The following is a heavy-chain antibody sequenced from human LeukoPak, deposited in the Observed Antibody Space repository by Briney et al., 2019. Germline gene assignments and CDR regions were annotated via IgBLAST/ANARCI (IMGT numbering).Heavy chain of an antibody. V-gene: IGHV4-61*02. Sequence: SETLSLTCTVSGGSISSGSYYWSWIRQPAGKGLEWIGRIYTSGSTNYNPSLKSRVTISVDTSKNQFSLKLSSVTAADTAVYYCARDDIVATNWGQGTLVTVSS. D-gene: IGHD5-12*01. CDR3: ARDDIVATN. CDR2: IYTSGST. J-gene: IGHJ4*02. CDR1: GGSISSGSYY.